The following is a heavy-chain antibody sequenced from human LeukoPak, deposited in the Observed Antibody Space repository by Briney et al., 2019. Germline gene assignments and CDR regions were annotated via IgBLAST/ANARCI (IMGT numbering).Heavy chain of an antibody. J-gene: IGHJ1*01. CDR2: IYYSGST. Sequence: SETLSLTCTVSGGSISSYYWSWIRQPPGKGLEWIGYIYYSGSTNYNPSLKSRGTISVDTSKNQFSLKLSSVTAADTAVYYCARSSEDYAEYFQHWGQGTLVTVSS. V-gene: IGHV4-59*01. CDR3: ARSSEDYAEYFQH. CDR1: GGSISSYY. D-gene: IGHD4-11*01.